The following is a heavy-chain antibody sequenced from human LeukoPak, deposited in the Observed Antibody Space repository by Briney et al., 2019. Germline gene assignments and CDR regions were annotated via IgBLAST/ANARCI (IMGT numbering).Heavy chain of an antibody. J-gene: IGHJ4*02. D-gene: IGHD2-21*02. CDR1: VGSVISGSYY. Sequence: PSKPLSLTCTVSVGSVISGSYYWSWIRQPPGKELEWIGNASPSGTTNSNPSLKSRVTISKATSKNQCSLKLSSAAAADTAVYCGVRGDDCCDFDFWGQGTLVTVSS. CDR3: VRGDDCCDFDF. CDR2: ASPSGTT. V-gene: IGHV4-61*01.